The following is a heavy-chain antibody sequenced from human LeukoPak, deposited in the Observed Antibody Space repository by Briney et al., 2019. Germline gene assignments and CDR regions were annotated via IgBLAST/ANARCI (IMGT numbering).Heavy chain of an antibody. CDR2: FYSGDTT. Sequence: GGSLRLSCAASGFTVSSTYMSWVRQAPGKGLEWVSVFYSGDTTYYANSVKGRFTISRDSSKNMLYLQMNSLRAEDTAVYYCARRLLTGYYEFWRQGTLVTVSS. D-gene: IGHD3-9*01. CDR1: GFTVSSTY. J-gene: IGHJ4*02. CDR3: ARRLLTGYYEF. V-gene: IGHV3-66*01.